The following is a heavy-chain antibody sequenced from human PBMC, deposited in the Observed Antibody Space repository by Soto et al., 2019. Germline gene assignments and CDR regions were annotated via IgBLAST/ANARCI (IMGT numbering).Heavy chain of an antibody. J-gene: IGHJ6*03. Sequence: SETLSLTCTVSGGSISSSSYYWGWIRQPPGKGLEWIGYIYYSGSTYYNPSLKSRVTISVDTSKNQFSLKLSSVTAADTAVYYCAKTYGSGSYYYYYYMDVWGKGTTVTVSS. CDR2: IYYSGST. CDR1: GGSISSSSYY. CDR3: AKTYGSGSYYYYYYMDV. D-gene: IGHD3-10*01. V-gene: IGHV4-39*07.